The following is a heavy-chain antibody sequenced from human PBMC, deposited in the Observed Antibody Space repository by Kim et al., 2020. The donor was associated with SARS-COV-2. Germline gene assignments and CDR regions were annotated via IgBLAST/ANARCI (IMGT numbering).Heavy chain of an antibody. J-gene: IGHJ4*02. CDR3: ASQKGLQLPPLY. CDR2: T. Sequence: TYYTPSLESRVTISVDVSKHQFSLKLGSMTAADTAVYYCASQKGLQLPPLYWGQGILVTVSS. V-gene: IGHV4-30-2*05. D-gene: IGHD1-1*01.